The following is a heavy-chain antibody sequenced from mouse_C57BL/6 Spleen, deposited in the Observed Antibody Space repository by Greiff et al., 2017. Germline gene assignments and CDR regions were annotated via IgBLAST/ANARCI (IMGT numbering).Heavy chain of an antibody. Sequence: VQLQESGAELVKPGASVKISCKASGYAFSSYWMNWVKQRPGKGLEWIGQIYPGDGDTNYNGKFKGKATRTADKSSSTAYMQLSSLTSEDSAVYFCARYSRAYWYFDVWGTGTTVTVSS. CDR1: GYAFSSYW. V-gene: IGHV1-80*01. J-gene: IGHJ1*03. CDR2: IYPGDGDT. CDR3: ARYSRAYWYFDV.